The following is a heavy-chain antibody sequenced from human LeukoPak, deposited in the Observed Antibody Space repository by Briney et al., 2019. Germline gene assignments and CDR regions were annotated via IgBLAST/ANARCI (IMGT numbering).Heavy chain of an antibody. J-gene: IGHJ6*02. V-gene: IGHV3-23*01. Sequence: GGSLRLSCAASRFTFSNYGMTWVRQAPGKGLEWVSGISSSGTNTYYADSVKGRFTISRDNSKNTLYPQMNTLRAEDTAAYSCAKHIIGRTGARGMDVWGQGTTVTVSS. CDR1: RFTFSNYG. D-gene: IGHD1-20*01. CDR2: ISSSGTNT. CDR3: AKHIIGRTGARGMDV.